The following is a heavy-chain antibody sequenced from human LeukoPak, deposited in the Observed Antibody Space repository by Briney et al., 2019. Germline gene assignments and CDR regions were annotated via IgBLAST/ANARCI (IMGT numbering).Heavy chain of an antibody. J-gene: IGHJ4*02. CDR2: IYYSGST. CDR3: ARATGTTQLIDY. D-gene: IGHD1-1*01. CDR1: GGSISSYY. V-gene: IGHV4-59*01. Sequence: SETLSLTCTVSGGSISSYYWGWIRQPPGKGLEWIGYIYYSGSTNYNPSLKSRVTISVDTSKNQFSLKLSSVTAADTAVYYCARATGTTQLIDYWGQGTLVTVSS.